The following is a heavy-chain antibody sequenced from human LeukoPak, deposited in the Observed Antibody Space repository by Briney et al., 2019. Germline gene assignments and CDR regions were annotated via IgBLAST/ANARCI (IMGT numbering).Heavy chain of an antibody. D-gene: IGHD3-16*01. J-gene: IGHJ4*02. Sequence: PSETLSLTCTVSGGSISSGGYFWSWIRQPAGKGLEWIGRFYASGSTNYNPSLQSRVTISVDTSKNQFSLKLSSVTAADTAVYYCARRPYDYYFDYWGQGTLVTVSS. CDR3: ARRPYDYYFDY. V-gene: IGHV4-61*02. CDR2: FYASGST. CDR1: GGSISSGGYF.